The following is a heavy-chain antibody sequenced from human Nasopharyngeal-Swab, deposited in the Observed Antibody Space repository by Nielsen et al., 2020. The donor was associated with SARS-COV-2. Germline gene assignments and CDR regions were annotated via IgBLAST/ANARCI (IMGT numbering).Heavy chain of an antibody. J-gene: IGHJ4*02. CDR2: ISGSDHTT. V-gene: IGHV3-23*01. D-gene: IGHD4-17*01. CDR3: ARENDYADEYYFDY. Sequence: GESLKISCAASGFTFRSYARSWVRQAPGKGLEWVSVISGSDHTTYYADSVKGRFTISRDNSKNTLYLQMNSLRAEDTAVYYCARENDYADEYYFDYWGQGTLVTVSS. CDR1: GFTFRSYA.